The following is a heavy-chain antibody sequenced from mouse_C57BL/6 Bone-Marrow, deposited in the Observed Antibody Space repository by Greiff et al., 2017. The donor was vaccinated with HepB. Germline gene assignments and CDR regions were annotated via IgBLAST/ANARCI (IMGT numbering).Heavy chain of an antibody. D-gene: IGHD2-14*01. Sequence: QVQLKQPGTELVKPGASVKLSCKASGYTFTSYWMHWVKQRPGQGLEWIGNINPSNGGTNYNEKFKSKATLTVDKSSSTAYMQLSSLTSEDSAVYYCARSGIGGYLPWFAYWGQGTLVTVSA. CDR2: INPSNGGT. CDR3: ARSGIGGYLPWFAY. CDR1: GYTFTSYW. V-gene: IGHV1-53*01. J-gene: IGHJ3*01.